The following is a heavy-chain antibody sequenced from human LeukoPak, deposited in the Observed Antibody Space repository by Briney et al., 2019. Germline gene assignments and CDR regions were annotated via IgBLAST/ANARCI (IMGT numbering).Heavy chain of an antibody. CDR3: ARVKIPETYDY. D-gene: IGHD1-14*01. V-gene: IGHV1-69*04. Sequence: GASVKVSCKASGGTFSSYAISWVRQAPGQGLEWMGRIIPILGIANYAQKFQGRVTITAGKSTSTAYMELSSLRSEDTAVYYCARVKIPETYDYWGQGTLVTVSS. CDR2: IIPILGIA. J-gene: IGHJ4*02. CDR1: GGTFSSYA.